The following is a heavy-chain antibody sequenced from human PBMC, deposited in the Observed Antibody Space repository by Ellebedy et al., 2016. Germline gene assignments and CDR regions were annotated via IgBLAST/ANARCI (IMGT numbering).Heavy chain of an antibody. CDR3: ARAPSQYSYFDY. V-gene: IGHV4-34*01. Sequence: SETLSLTCAVYGGSFSGYYWSWIRQPPGKGLEWIGEINHSGSTNYNPSLKSRVTISVDTSKNQFSLKLSSVTAADTAVYYCARAPSQYSYFDYWGQGTLVTVSS. J-gene: IGHJ4*02. CDR2: INHSGST. CDR1: GGSFSGYY. D-gene: IGHD5-18*01.